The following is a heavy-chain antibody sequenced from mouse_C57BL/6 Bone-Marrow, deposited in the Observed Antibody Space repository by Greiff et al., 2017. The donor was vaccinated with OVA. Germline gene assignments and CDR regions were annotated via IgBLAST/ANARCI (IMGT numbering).Heavy chain of an antibody. J-gene: IGHJ1*03. D-gene: IGHD3-3*01. CDR3: ARDRAYPGYFDV. V-gene: IGHV5-4*01. Sequence: EVKVVESGGGLVKPGGSLKLSCAASGFTFSSYAMSWVRQTPEKRLEWVATISDGGSYTYYPDNVKGRFTISRDNAKNNLYLQMSHLKSEDTAMYYCARDRAYPGYFDVWGTGTTGTVSS. CDR1: GFTFSSYA. CDR2: ISDGGSYT.